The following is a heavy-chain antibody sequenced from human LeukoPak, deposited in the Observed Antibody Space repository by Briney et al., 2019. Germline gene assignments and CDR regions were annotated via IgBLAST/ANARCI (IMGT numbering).Heavy chain of an antibody. J-gene: IGHJ5*02. Sequence: PGGSLRLSCAASGFTFSSYEMNWVRQAPGKGLEWVSYISSSGSTIYYADSVKGRFTISRDNAKNSLCLQMNSLRAEDTAVYYCVRGEYNWNDLHLWGQGTLVTVSS. D-gene: IGHD1-20*01. CDR1: GFTFSSYE. CDR2: ISSSGSTI. CDR3: VRGEYNWNDLHL. V-gene: IGHV3-48*03.